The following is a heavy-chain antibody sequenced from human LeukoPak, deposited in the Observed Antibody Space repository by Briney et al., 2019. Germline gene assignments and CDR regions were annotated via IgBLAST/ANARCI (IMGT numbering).Heavy chain of an antibody. D-gene: IGHD5-18*01. CDR3: ATYNGRYSSPFDP. J-gene: IGHJ5*02. CDR2: IYPGDSDT. Sequence: GESLKISCKGSGYSFTSYWIGWVRQMPGKGLEWMGIIYPGDSDTRYSPSFQGQVTISADKSIGTAYLQWSSLKASDTAMYYCATYNGRYSSPFDPWGQGTLVTVSS. CDR1: GYSFTSYW. V-gene: IGHV5-51*01.